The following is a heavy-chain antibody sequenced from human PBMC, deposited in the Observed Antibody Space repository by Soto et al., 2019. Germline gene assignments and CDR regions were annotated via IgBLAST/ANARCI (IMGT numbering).Heavy chain of an antibody. CDR2: IYPGDSDT. D-gene: IGHD6-13*01. CDR1: GYSFTSYW. CDR3: ARPLLYSSSWYFDY. V-gene: IGHV5-51*01. Sequence: GESLKISCKGSGYSFTSYWIGWVRQMPGKGLEWMGSIYPGDSDTRYSPSFQGQVTISADQSISTAYLQWSSLKASDTAMYYCARPLLYSSSWYFDYWGQGTLVTVSS. J-gene: IGHJ4*02.